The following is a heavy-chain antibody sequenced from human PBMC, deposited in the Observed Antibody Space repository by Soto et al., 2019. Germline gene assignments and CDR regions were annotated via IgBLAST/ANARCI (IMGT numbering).Heavy chain of an antibody. V-gene: IGHV4-31*03. D-gene: IGHD2-15*01. CDR3: ARVVVAANGTPCWFDP. J-gene: IGHJ5*02. Sequence: QVQLQESGPGLVQPSQTLSLTCTVSGGSISSGGYYWSWIRQHPGKGLEWIGYIYYSGSTYYNPSLKSRVTISVDTYKNQCSLKLSSVTAADTAVYYCARVVVAANGTPCWFDPWGQGTLVTVSS. CDR1: GGSISSGGYY. CDR2: IYYSGST.